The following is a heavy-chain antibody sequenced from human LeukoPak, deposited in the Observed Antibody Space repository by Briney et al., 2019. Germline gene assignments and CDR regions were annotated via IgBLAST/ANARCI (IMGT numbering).Heavy chain of an antibody. CDR1: GYSISSGYY. V-gene: IGHV4-38-2*02. CDR2: IYHSGST. D-gene: IGHD6-19*01. J-gene: IGHJ4*02. Sequence: SETLSLTCTVSGYSISSGYYWGWIRKPPGKGLEWLGSIYHSGSTYYNPSLKSRVTISVDTSKNQFSLKLSSVTAADTAVYYCARYLQWLVPRGYYFDYWGQGTLVTVSS. CDR3: ARYLQWLVPRGYYFDY.